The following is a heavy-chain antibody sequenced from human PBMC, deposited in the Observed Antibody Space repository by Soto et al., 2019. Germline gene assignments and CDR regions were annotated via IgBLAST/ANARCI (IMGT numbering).Heavy chain of an antibody. CDR2: INHSGST. CDR3: ARGRDIVVVPAAPGPNDYGYYQLYYFDY. V-gene: IGHV4-34*01. Sequence: SETLSLTCAVYGGSFSGYYWSWIRQPPGKGLEWIGEINHSGSTNYNPSLKSRVTISVDTSKNQFSLKLSSVTAADTAVYYCARGRDIVVVPAAPGPNDYGYYQLYYFDYWGQGTLVTVSS. D-gene: IGHD2-2*01. CDR1: GGSFSGYY. J-gene: IGHJ4*02.